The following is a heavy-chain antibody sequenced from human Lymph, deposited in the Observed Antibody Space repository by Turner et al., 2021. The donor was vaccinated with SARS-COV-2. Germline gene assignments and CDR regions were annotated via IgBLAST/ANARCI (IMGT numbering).Heavy chain of an antibody. Sequence: EVQLLESGGGLVPPGGFLRPPRAASGFTFSSYAMSWVRQAPGKGLELVSAISGSGGSTYYADSVKGRFTISRDNSKNTLYLQMNSLRAEDTAVYYCAKDPNWYVLAAVDYWGQGTLVTVSS. CDR3: AKDPNWYVLAAVDY. D-gene: IGHD1-1*01. CDR2: ISGSGGST. J-gene: IGHJ4*02. V-gene: IGHV3-23*01. CDR1: GFTFSSYA.